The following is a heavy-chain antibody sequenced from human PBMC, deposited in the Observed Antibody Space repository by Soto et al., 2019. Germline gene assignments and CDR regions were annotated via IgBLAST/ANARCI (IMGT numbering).Heavy chain of an antibody. J-gene: IGHJ6*02. D-gene: IGHD2-8*02. Sequence: QVQLVESGGGVVQPGRSLRLSCAASGFTFSSYGMHWVRQAPGKGLEWVAVIWYDGSNKYYADSVKGRFTISRDNSKNTLYLQMNGLRAEDTAVYYCARCPWSLGYYGMDVWGQGTTVTVSS. CDR1: GFTFSSYG. CDR3: ARCPWSLGYYGMDV. V-gene: IGHV3-33*01. CDR2: IWYDGSNK.